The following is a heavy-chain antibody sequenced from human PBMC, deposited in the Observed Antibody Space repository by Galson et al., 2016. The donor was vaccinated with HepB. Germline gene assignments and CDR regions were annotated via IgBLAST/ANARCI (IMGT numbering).Heavy chain of an antibody. CDR1: RFTFSSFD. CDR3: ANLASPRGSSGWYDRFFEF. Sequence: SLRLSCAASRFTFSSFDMSWVRQPPGKGLEWLSSISGSGGSTYYADYVKGRFTISRDNSKNTLFLQMNSLRAEDAAVYYCANLASPRGSSGWYDRFFEFWGQGTLVTVSS. V-gene: IGHV3-23*01. CDR2: ISGSGGST. J-gene: IGHJ4*02. D-gene: IGHD6-13*01.